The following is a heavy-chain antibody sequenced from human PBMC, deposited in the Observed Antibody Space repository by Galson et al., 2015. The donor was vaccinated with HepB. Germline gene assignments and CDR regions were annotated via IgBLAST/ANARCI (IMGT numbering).Heavy chain of an antibody. D-gene: IGHD3-3*01. CDR1: GFTFRSYS. Sequence: SLRLSCAGSGFTFRSYSINWVRQTPGKGLEWVSSIDSKGEYRNYADSVKGRFTISRDNAKNPVYLQMNSLRAEDTALYYCAREAIRFLEWLGYYSDLWGRGTLATVSS. J-gene: IGHJ2*01. CDR3: AREAIRFLEWLGYYSDL. V-gene: IGHV3-21*06. CDR2: IDSKGEYR.